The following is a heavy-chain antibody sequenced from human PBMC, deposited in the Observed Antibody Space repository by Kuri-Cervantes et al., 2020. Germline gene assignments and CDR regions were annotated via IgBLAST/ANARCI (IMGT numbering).Heavy chain of an antibody. CDR2: INPNSGGT. D-gene: IGHD2-2*01. V-gene: IGHV1-2*04. Sequence: ASVKVSCKASGYTFTGYYMHWVRQAPGQGLEWMGWINPNSGGTNYAQKFQGWVTMTRDTSISTAYMELSRLRSDDTAVYYCARETATVVVPAGMRGWFDPWGQGTLVTVSS. CDR3: ARETATVVVPAGMRGWFDP. J-gene: IGHJ5*02. CDR1: GYTFTGYY.